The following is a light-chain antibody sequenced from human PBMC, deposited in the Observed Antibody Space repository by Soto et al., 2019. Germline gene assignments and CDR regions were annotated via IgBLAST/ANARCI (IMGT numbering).Light chain of an antibody. CDR2: EVN. Sequence: QSVLTQPPSASGSPGQSVTISCTGTSSDVGNYNYDSWYQQYPGKAPKLMIYEVNKRPSGVPDRFSGSKSGNTASLTVSGLQAEDEADYYCTSYAAGKNVVFGGGTKLTVL. CDR3: TSYAAGKNVV. CDR1: SSDVGNYNY. V-gene: IGLV2-8*01. J-gene: IGLJ2*01.